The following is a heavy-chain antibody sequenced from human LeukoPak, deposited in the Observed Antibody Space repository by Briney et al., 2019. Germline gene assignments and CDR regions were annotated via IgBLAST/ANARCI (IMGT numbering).Heavy chain of an antibody. CDR1: GGTFSSYA. J-gene: IGHJ3*02. Sequence: SVKVSCKASGGTFSSYAISWARQAPGQGLEWMGGIIPIFGTANYAQKFQGRVTITADESTSTAYMELSSLRSEDTAVYYCARDWIDSGSYQPHDAFDIWGQGTMVTVSS. CDR2: IIPIFGTA. V-gene: IGHV1-69*13. CDR3: ARDWIDSGSYQPHDAFDI. D-gene: IGHD1-26*01.